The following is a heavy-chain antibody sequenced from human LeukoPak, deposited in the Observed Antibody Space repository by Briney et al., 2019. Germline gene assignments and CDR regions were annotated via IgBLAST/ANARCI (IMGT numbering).Heavy chain of an antibody. Sequence: ASVKVSCKASGYTFTGYYMHWVRQAPGQGLEWVGWINPNSGGTNYAQKFQGRVTMTRDTSISTAYMELSRLRSDDTAVYYCAREYYYDSSGSWFDPWGQGTLVTVSS. CDR1: GYTFTGYY. D-gene: IGHD3-22*01. V-gene: IGHV1-2*02. J-gene: IGHJ5*02. CDR3: AREYYYDSSGSWFDP. CDR2: INPNSGGT.